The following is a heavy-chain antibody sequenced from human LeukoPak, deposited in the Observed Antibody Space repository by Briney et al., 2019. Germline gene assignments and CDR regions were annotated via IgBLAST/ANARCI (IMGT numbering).Heavy chain of an antibody. V-gene: IGHV4-59*01. D-gene: IGHD6-6*01. CDR3: ARDEGIAAQFDY. Sequence: SETLSLTCTVSHDSFISYYWNWIRQPPGKGLEWIGYIYSSGNTDYNPALKSRVTMSMDTSRNRFSLKLRSVTAADTAIYYCARDEGIAAQFDYWGQGALVTVSS. CDR2: IYSSGNT. J-gene: IGHJ4*02. CDR1: HDSFISYY.